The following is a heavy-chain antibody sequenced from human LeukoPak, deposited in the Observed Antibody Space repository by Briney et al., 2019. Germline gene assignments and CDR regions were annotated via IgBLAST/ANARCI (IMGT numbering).Heavy chain of an antibody. D-gene: IGHD2-21*02. J-gene: IGHJ4*02. CDR1: GFTFSSYS. CDR2: ISSSSSYI. CDR3: ARDTYCGGDCYPGLFDY. Sequence: GGSLRLSCAASGFTFSSYSMNWVRQAPGKGLEWVSSISSSSSYIYYADSVKGRFTISRDNAKNSLYLQMNSLRAEDTAVYYCARDTYCGGDCYPGLFDYWGQGTLVTVSS. V-gene: IGHV3-21*01.